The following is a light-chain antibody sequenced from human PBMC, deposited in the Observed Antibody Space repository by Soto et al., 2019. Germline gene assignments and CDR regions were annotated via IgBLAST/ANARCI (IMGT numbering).Light chain of an antibody. Sequence: DIQMTQSPSSVSASVGDSVTITCRASQDISRWLAWYQQKPGKAPKLLIYAASTLQSEVPPRFSGTGSGTDFTLTISSLQPEDFATYYCQQGSSFPITFGQGTRLQIK. CDR2: AAS. CDR3: QQGSSFPIT. CDR1: QDISRW. J-gene: IGKJ5*01. V-gene: IGKV1D-12*01.